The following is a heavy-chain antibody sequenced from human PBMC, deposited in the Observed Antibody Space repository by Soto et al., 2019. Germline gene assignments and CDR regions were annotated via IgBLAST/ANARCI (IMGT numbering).Heavy chain of an antibody. Sequence: EVQLVESGGGLVQPGGSLRLSCAASGFSLSDYWMNWVRQAPGKGLEWVAIIKQDGSDRYYVDSVKGRFTISRDNSKYSLYLQMSGLRVEDTALYYGARGSGWRHDYWGQGTLVTVSS. CDR1: GFSLSDYW. D-gene: IGHD6-19*01. J-gene: IGHJ4*02. CDR2: IKQDGSDR. CDR3: ARGSGWRHDY. V-gene: IGHV3-7*01.